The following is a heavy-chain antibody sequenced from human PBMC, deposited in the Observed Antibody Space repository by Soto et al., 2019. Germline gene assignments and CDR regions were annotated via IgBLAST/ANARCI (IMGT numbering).Heavy chain of an antibody. J-gene: IGHJ3*02. CDR3: ARDLFPPYYGSGSYSKGAFDI. Sequence: GGSLRLSCAASGFTFSSYGMHWVRQAPGKGLEWVAVIWYDGSNKYYADSVKGRFTISRDNSKNTLYLQMNSLRAEDTAVYYCARDLFPPYYGSGSYSKGAFDIWGQGTMVTVSS. CDR2: IWYDGSNK. V-gene: IGHV3-33*01. CDR1: GFTFSSYG. D-gene: IGHD3-10*01.